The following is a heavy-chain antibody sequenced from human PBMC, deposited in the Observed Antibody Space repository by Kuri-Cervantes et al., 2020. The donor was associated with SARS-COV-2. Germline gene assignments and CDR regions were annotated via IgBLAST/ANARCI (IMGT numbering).Heavy chain of an antibody. J-gene: IGHJ6*03. CDR1: GFTFSSYD. CDR2: IGTAGDT. CDR3: ATQRGRMSSSFYYYYMDV. V-gene: IGHV3-13*03. Sequence: GESLKISCAACGFTFSSYDMHWVRQATGKGLEWVSAIGTAGDTYYPGSVKGQFTISRENAKNSLYLQMNSLRAGDTAVYYCATQRGRMSSSFYYYYMDVWGKGTTVTVSS. D-gene: IGHD6-6*01.